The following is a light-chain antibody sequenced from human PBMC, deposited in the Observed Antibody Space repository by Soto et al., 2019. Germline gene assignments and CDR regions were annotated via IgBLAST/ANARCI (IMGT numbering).Light chain of an antibody. CDR2: EVT. Sequence: ALTQPASVSGSPGQSITISCTGTSSDVGGYNYVSWYQQHPGKAPKLIIYEVTNRPSGISYRFSGSKSGNTASLTISGLQAEDEADYYCSSHTSSNTRVFGTGTKVTVL. CDR1: SSDVGGYNY. J-gene: IGLJ1*01. V-gene: IGLV2-14*01. CDR3: SSHTSSNTRV.